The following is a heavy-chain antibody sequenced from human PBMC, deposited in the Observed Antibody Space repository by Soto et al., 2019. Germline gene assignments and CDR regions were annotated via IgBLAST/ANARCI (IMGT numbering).Heavy chain of an antibody. CDR1: GYTFTSYD. V-gene: IGHV1-8*01. Sequence: QVQLVQSGAEVKKPGASVKVSCKASGYTFTSYDINWVRQATGQGLEWMGWMNPNSGNTGYAQKFQGRVTMTRNTSISTAYMELSSLRSEDTAVYYCARTYYDFWRRRGAFDLCGRGTLVTVSS. CDR2: MNPNSGNT. J-gene: IGHJ2*01. CDR3: ARTYYDFWRRRGAFDL. D-gene: IGHD3-3*01.